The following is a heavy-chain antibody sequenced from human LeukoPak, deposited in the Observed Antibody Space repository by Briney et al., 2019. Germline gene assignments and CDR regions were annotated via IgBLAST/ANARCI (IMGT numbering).Heavy chain of an antibody. CDR3: ASSSSSTPFDY. J-gene: IGHJ4*02. V-gene: IGHV4-34*01. CDR2: INHSGST. CDR1: GGSFSGYY. D-gene: IGHD3-22*01. Sequence: SETLSLTCAVYGGSFSGYYCSWIRQPPGKGLEWIGEINHSGSTNYNPSLKSRVTISVDTSKNQFSLKLSSVTAADTAVYYCASSSSSTPFDYWGQGNLVTVSS.